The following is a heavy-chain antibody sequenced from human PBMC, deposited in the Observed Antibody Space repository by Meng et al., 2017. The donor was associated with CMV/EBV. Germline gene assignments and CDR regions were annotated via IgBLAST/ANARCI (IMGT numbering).Heavy chain of an antibody. D-gene: IGHD3-3*01. J-gene: IGHJ5*02. CDR3: ARNGLPTPFWSGLGAPNWFDP. V-gene: IGHV1-69*05. CDR1: GGTFSNYG. CDR2: IIPIFGTA. Sequence: SVKVSCKASGGTFSNYGVNWVRQAPGQGLEWMGGIIPIFGTANYARKFQGRVTITTDESTTTAYMELSSLRSEDTAVYYCARNGLPTPFWSGLGAPNWFDPWGQGTLVTVSS.